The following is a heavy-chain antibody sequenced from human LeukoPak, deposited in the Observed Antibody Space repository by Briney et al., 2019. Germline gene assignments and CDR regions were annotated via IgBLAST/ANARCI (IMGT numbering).Heavy chain of an antibody. D-gene: IGHD6-19*01. J-gene: IGHJ5*02. CDR3: ASVVSGVAVAVRRGWFDP. CDR1: GYTFTSYG. Sequence: ASVKVSCKASGYTFTSYGISWVRQAPGQGLEWMGWISAYNGNTNYAQKLQGRVTMTTDTSTSTAYMELRSLRSDDTAVYYCASVVSGVAVAVRRGWFDPWGQGTLVTVSS. V-gene: IGHV1-18*01. CDR2: ISAYNGNT.